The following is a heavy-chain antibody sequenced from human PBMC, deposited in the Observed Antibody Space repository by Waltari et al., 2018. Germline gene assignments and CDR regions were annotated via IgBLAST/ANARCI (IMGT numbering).Heavy chain of an antibody. V-gene: IGHV4-30-4*08. Sequence: QVQLQESGPGLVKPSQSLSLTSTVSGGSISSGDYYWSWIRQPPGKGLEWIGYIEYSGSTYYSPARKSRVTISVDTSKNQFSLKRSAVTAAETDVYDCASYRSSGPEDAFDIWGQGTMVTVSA. CDR3: ASYRSSGPEDAFDI. J-gene: IGHJ3*02. CDR1: GGSISSGDYY. D-gene: IGHD6-19*01. CDR2: IEYSGST.